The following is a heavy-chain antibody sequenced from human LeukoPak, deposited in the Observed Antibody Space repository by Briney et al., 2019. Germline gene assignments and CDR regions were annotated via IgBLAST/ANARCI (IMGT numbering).Heavy chain of an antibody. CDR2: IKQDGSEK. J-gene: IGHJ4*02. Sequence: GGSLRLSCAASGFTFSSYWMSWVRQAPGKGLEWVANIKQDGSEKYYVDSVKGRFTISRDNAKNSLYLQMNSLRGEYTAVYYCAREGSDVDTAMVPFDYWGQGTLVTVSS. D-gene: IGHD5-18*01. V-gene: IGHV3-7*01. CDR3: AREGSDVDTAMVPFDY. CDR1: GFTFSSYW.